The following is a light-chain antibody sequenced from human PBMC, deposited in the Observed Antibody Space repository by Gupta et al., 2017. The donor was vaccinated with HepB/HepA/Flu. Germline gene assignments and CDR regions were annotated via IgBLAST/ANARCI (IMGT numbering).Light chain of an antibody. J-gene: IGLJ3*02. CDR1: PGAVPSGHY. CDR2: DTR. V-gene: IGLV7-46*01. Sequence: QAVVTQELSLTVAPGGAVTLTCGPSPGAVPSGHYPYWFQQKPGQAPRTLIYDTRNKPSCTPARFSGSLLGGKAALTLSGAQPEDEDEYYCLLSYSGARPVVGGGTTLTVL. CDR3: LLSYSGARPV.